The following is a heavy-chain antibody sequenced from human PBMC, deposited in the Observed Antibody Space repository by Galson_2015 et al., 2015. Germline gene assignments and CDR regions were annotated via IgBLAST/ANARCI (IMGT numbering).Heavy chain of an antibody. CDR1: GDSVSGPTVA. CDR2: TYYTARWYT. Sequence: CAISGDSVSGPTVAWNWIRQSPSRGLEWLGRTYYTARWYTNYAMSVTRRITISPETSKKHVTVQLNSVTREDTAVYYCARDVLNVSDSGGQGPLGT. J-gene: IGHJ4*02. V-gene: IGHV6-1*01. D-gene: IGHD3-9*01. CDR3: ARDVLNVSDS.